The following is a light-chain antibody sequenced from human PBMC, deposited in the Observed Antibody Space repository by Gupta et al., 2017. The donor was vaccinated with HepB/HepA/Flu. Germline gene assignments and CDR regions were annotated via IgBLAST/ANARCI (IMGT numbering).Light chain of an antibody. V-gene: IGLV4-69*01. J-gene: IGLJ2*01. CDR2: VNSDGSH. Sequence: QLAVTQSPSASASLGASVNLTCTLSSGHSSYAIAWHQQQPEKGPRYLMKVNSDGSHTKGDGIPDRFSGSSSGTERYLTISSLQSEDETDYYCQTWGTGNSVVFGGGTKLTVL. CDR1: SGHSSYA. CDR3: QTWGTGNSVV.